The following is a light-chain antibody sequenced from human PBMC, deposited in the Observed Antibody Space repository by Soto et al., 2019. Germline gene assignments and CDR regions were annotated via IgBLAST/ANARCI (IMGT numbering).Light chain of an antibody. Sequence: QSVLTQPPSVSGAPGQRVTISCTGSRSNIGAGYDVHWYQQLPGIAPKLLIFANINRPSGVPDRFSGSKSGTSASLAITGLQAEDEAEYYCSSYTRSTTLNVLFGGGTKLTVL. CDR2: ANI. V-gene: IGLV1-40*01. J-gene: IGLJ2*01. CDR3: SSYTRSTTLNVL. CDR1: RSNIGAGYD.